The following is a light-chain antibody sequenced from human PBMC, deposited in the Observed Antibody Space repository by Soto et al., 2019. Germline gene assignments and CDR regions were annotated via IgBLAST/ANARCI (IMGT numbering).Light chain of an antibody. CDR2: DVT. CDR3: SSYASGGTYV. Sequence: QSALTQPASVSGSPGQSIAISCTGTSSEVGGYNSVSWYQQHPGKAPKLMIYDVTNRPSGVSNRFSGSKSDNTASLTISGLQAEDEADYYCSSYASGGTYVFGTGTKVTVL. J-gene: IGLJ1*01. CDR1: SSEVGGYNS. V-gene: IGLV2-14*01.